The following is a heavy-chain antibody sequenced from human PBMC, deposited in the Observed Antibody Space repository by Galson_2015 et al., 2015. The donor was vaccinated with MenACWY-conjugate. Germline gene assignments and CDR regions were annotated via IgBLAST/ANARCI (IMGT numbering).Heavy chain of an antibody. CDR2: ISSSSSTI. Sequence: SLRLSCAASGLTFGTYDMNWVRQAPGKGLKWISYISSSSSTIHYADSVKGRFTISRDNAKNSLYLQMNSLRAEDTAVYYCVKDRWNRYNWNYAFGIWGQGTMVTVS. V-gene: IGHV3-48*03. J-gene: IGHJ3*02. D-gene: IGHD1-7*01. CDR1: GLTFGTYD. CDR3: VKDRWNRYNWNYAFGI.